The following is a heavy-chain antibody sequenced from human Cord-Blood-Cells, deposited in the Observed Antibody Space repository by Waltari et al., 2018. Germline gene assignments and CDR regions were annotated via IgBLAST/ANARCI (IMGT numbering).Heavy chain of an antibody. CDR1: GGSFSGYY. D-gene: IGHD3-10*01. J-gene: IGHJ6*02. V-gene: IGHV4-34*01. Sequence: QVQLQQWGAGLLKPSETLSPTCAVYGGSFSGYYWCWLRQPPGKGLEWIGEINQSESTNYNPSLKSRVTISVDTSKNQFSLKLSSVTAADTAVYYCARGGMVRGVAPYYYYGMDVWGQGTTVTVSS. CDR2: INQSEST. CDR3: ARGGMVRGVAPYYYYGMDV.